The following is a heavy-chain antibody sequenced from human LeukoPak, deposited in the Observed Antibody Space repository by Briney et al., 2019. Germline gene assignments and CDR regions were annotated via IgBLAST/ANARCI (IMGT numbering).Heavy chain of an antibody. D-gene: IGHD1-26*01. V-gene: IGHV3-30*14. Sequence: GGSLRLSCAASGFTFSSYAMHWVRQAPGKGLEWVAVISYDGSNKYYADSVKGRFTISRDNSKNTLYLQMGSLRAEDMAVYYCARSVGSGTSDYWGQGTLVTVSS. CDR1: GFTFSSYA. J-gene: IGHJ4*02. CDR3: ARSVGSGTSDY. CDR2: ISYDGSNK.